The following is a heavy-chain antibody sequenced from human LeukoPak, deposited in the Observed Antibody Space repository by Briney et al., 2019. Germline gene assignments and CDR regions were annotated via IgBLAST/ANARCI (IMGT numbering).Heavy chain of an antibody. D-gene: IGHD4-17*01. CDR3: ANPDYGDNAFDI. CDR1: GFTFSSYG. V-gene: IGHV3-30*02. CDR2: IRYDGSNK. J-gene: IGHJ3*02. Sequence: GGSLRLSCAASGFTFSSYGMHWVRQAPGKGLEWVAFIRYDGSNKYYADSVKGRFTISRDNSKNTLYLQMNSLRAEDTAVYYCANPDYGDNAFDIWGQGTMVTVSS.